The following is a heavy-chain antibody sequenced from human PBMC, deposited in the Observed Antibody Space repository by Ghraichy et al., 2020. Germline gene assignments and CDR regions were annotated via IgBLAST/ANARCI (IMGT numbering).Heavy chain of an antibody. V-gene: IGHV1-18*01. Sequence: ASVKVSCKASGYTLTSYGINWVRQAPGQGLEWMGWISAYNGDTNYAQKLQGRVTMTTDTSTRTVYMELRSLRSDDTAVYYCARGAYCSSTSCYPAGTFDIWGQGTMVTVSS. CDR3: ARGAYCSSTSCYPAGTFDI. D-gene: IGHD2-2*01. CDR1: GYTLTSYG. CDR2: ISAYNGDT. J-gene: IGHJ3*02.